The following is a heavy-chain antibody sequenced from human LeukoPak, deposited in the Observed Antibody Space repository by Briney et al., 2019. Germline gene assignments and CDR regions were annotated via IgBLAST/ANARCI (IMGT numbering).Heavy chain of an antibody. V-gene: IGHV3-7*03. CDR3: ARDSGWWRFDF. J-gene: IGHJ4*02. CDR2: INHNGNVN. D-gene: IGHD6-13*01. Sequence: QSGGSLRLSCAASGFTFSSYWMNWARQAPGKGLEWVASINHNGNVNYYVDSVKGRFTISRDNGKNSLYLQMNSLRAEDTAVYYCARDSGWWRFDFWGQGTLVTVSS. CDR1: GFTFSSYW.